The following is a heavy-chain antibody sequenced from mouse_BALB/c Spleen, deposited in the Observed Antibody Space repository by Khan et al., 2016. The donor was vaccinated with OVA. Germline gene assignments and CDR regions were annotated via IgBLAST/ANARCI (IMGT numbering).Heavy chain of an antibody. V-gene: IGHV9-3-1*01. CDR3: VRFYGGY. CDR1: GYTFKDYV. Sequence: QIQLVQSGPELKKPGETVKISCKASGYTFKDYVMNWVKQSPGEGLKWMGWMNTSTGEPTYADDFKGRFAFSLETSASTAYLQINSLKNEDTATYFGVRFYGGYWGQGTTLTVSS. J-gene: IGHJ2*01. CDR2: MNTSTGEP. D-gene: IGHD1-1*01.